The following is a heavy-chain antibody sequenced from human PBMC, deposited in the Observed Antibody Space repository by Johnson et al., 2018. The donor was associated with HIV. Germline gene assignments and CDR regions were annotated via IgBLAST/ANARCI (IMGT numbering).Heavy chain of an antibody. CDR1: GFTFSMYA. D-gene: IGHD3-22*01. Sequence: VQLVESGGGLVQPGGSLRLSCAASGFTFSMYATHWVRQAPGKGLEYVSAISSNGGSTYYADSVKGRFTISRDNSKNTLYLQMDSLRAEDMAVYYCTIPYYYDSGGYQWGQGTMVTVSS. J-gene: IGHJ3*01. CDR3: TIPYYYDSGGYQ. V-gene: IGHV3-64*07. CDR2: ISSNGGST.